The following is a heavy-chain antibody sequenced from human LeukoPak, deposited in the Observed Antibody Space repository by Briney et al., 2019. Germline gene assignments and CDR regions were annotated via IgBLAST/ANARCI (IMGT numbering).Heavy chain of an antibody. J-gene: IGHJ4*02. CDR1: GYTFSDYY. V-gene: IGHV1-2*02. CDR2: INPDSGGT. CDR3: ALTAAGHGIGY. D-gene: IGHD6-13*01. Sequence: ASVKVSCKASGYTFSDYYMHWVRQAPGQGLEWMGWINPDSGGTKYAQKFQGRVTMTRDTSISTAYMELSRLRSDDTAVYYCALTAAGHGIGYWGQGTLVTVSS.